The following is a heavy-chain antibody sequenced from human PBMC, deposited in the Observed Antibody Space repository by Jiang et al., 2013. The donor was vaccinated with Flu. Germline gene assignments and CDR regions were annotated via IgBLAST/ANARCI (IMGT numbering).Heavy chain of an antibody. D-gene: IGHD3-3*01. CDR1: GGSISSSSYY. CDR3: ARLNYDFWSGQPDAFDI. V-gene: IGHV4-39*01. Sequence: LLKPSETLSLTCTVSGGSISSSSYYWGWIRQPPGKGLEWIGSIYYSGSTYYNPSLKSRVTISVDTSKNQFSLKLSSVTAADTAVYYCARLNYDFWSGQPDAFDIWGQGTMVTVSS. CDR2: IYYSGST. J-gene: IGHJ3*02.